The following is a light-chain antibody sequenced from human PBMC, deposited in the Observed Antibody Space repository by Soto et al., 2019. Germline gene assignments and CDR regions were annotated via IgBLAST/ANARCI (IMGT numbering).Light chain of an antibody. J-gene: IGKJ3*01. CDR1: QSVSSSS. CDR3: QQYGSSPRFT. V-gene: IGKV3-20*01. CDR2: GAS. Sequence: EIVLTQSPGTLSLSPGERATLSCRASQSVSSSSLAWYQQKPGQAPRLLIYGASSRATGIPDRFSGSGSGTDFTLTIRRLEPEDFAVYYCQQYGSSPRFTFGPGTKVDIK.